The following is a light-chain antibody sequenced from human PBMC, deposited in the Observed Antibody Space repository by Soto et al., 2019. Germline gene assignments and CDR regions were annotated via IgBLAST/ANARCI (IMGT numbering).Light chain of an antibody. CDR3: SSYTTISTYV. Sequence: QSLLTQPASVSGSPGQSITISCTGTSSDIGSYNYVSWYQQYPGKAPKLMIYDVSNRPSGVSNRFSGSKSGNTASLTISGLQAADEADYYCSSYTTISTYVFGTGTKLTVL. J-gene: IGLJ1*01. CDR2: DVS. CDR1: SSDIGSYNY. V-gene: IGLV2-14*01.